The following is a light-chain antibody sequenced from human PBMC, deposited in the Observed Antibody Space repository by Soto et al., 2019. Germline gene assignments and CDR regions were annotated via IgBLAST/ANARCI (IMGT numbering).Light chain of an antibody. CDR1: SSDVGGYNY. J-gene: IGLJ1*01. CDR3: SSYTTSNTRQIV. CDR2: DVS. Sequence: QSVLTQPPSASGSPGQSVTISCTGTSSDVGGYNYVSWYQHHPGKAPKLIIYDVSNRPSGVPIRFSASKSDNTASLTISGLQPEDEADYHCSSYTTSNTRQIVFGTGTKVTVL. V-gene: IGLV2-14*03.